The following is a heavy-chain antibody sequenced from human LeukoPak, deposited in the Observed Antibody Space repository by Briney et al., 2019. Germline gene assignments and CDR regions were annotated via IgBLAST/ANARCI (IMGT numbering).Heavy chain of an antibody. CDR3: ARDEDDLLDP. CDR1: GGSISSYY. D-gene: IGHD3-3*01. J-gene: IGHJ5*02. CDR2: IYYSGST. Sequence: SETLSLTCTVSGGSISSYYWSWIRQPPGKGLEWIGYIYYSGSTNYNPSLKSRVTISVDTSKNQFSLKLSSVTAADTAVYYCARDEDDLLDPWGQGTLVTVSS. V-gene: IGHV4-59*01.